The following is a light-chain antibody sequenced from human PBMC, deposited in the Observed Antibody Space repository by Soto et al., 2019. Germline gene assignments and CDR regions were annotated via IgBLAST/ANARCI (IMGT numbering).Light chain of an antibody. CDR3: QQYHTLVS. CDR2: DAS. V-gene: IGKV1-33*01. J-gene: IGKJ4*01. Sequence: DIQMTQSPPSLSASVGDRVTITCQASRDIRKYLNWYQQKPGKAPKLLIYDASNLETGVTSRFSGSGSGTDFTFTISSLQSEDIATYYCQQYHTLVSFGGGTKVEIK. CDR1: RDIRKY.